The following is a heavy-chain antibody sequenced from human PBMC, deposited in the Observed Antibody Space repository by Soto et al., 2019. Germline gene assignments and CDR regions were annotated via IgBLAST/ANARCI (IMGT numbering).Heavy chain of an antibody. V-gene: IGHV4-31*03. CDR1: GGSISSGGYY. J-gene: IGHJ6*02. CDR2: IYYSGST. CDR3: ARDFVTRYDILTGYNARYSSYATDG. D-gene: IGHD3-9*01. Sequence: SETLSLTCTVSGGSISSGGYYWSWIRQHPGKGLEWIGYIYYSGSTYYNPSLKSRVTISVDTSKNQFSLKLSSVTAADTAVYYCARDFVTRYDILTGYNARYSSYATDGWGQGPTVTLSS.